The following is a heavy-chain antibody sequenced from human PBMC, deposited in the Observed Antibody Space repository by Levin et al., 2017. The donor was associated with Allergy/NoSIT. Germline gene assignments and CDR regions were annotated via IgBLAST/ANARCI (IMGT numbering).Heavy chain of an antibody. Sequence: ASVKVSCVASGFTFSVSPVHWVRQASGKGLEWIGRIKTKAESYATAYAASVKGRFTISRDDSENTAYLQMNSLETEDTAVYYCTRRVIDCSAGRCYSDWFDPWGQGTLVTVSS. CDR2: IKTKAESYAT. CDR1: GFTFSVSP. V-gene: IGHV3-73*01. J-gene: IGHJ5*02. CDR3: TRRVIDCSAGRCYSDWFDP. D-gene: IGHD2-15*01.